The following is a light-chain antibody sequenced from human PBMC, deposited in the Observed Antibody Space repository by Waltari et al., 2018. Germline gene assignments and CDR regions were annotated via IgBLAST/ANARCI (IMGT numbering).Light chain of an antibody. V-gene: IGKV1-27*01. Sequence: DIQMTQSPSSLSASVGDSVTITCRASQGISTSLAWFQQKPGKVPNLLIYSASTLESGVPSRFSGSGSGTDFTLTISSLQPEDVATYYCQKYNGDPPWTFGQGTKVEIK. CDR3: QKYNGDPPWT. CDR2: SAS. J-gene: IGKJ1*01. CDR1: QGISTS.